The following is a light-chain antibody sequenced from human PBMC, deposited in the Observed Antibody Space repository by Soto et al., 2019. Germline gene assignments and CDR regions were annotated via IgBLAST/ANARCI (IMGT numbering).Light chain of an antibody. V-gene: IGKV3-20*01. J-gene: IGKJ4*01. CDR3: QQYGESPPA. Sequence: EIVLTQSPGTLSLSPGERATLSCRASQSVRNTYVAWYQQKPGQAPRLLVSGASSRATGIPDRYSGSWSGTDFTLTINRLEPEDLAVYFCQQYGESPPAFGGVTKVEIK. CDR2: GAS. CDR1: QSVRNTY.